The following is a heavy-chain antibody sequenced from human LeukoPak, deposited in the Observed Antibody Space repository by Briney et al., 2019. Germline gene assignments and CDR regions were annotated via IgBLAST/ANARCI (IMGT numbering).Heavy chain of an antibody. CDR3: ARDPMYYDFWSGPDY. CDR1: GFTFSSYA. J-gene: IGHJ4*02. D-gene: IGHD3-3*01. CDR2: ISSSSSTI. Sequence: PGGSLRLSCAASGFTFSSYAMSWVRQAPGKGLEWVSYISSSSSTIYYADSVKGRFTISRDNAKNSLYLQMNSLRAEYTAVYYCARDPMYYDFWSGPDYWGQGTLVTVSS. V-gene: IGHV3-48*01.